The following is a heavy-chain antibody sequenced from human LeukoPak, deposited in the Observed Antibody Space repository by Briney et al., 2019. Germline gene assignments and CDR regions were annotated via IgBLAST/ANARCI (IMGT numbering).Heavy chain of an antibody. V-gene: IGHV4-39*01. J-gene: IGHJ4*02. CDR1: GGSISTSSYY. Sequence: SETLSLTCTASGGSISTSSYYWGWVRQPPGRGLEGIGSIYYSGNTYYNPSLKSRVTISVDASMNQFSLKVTSVTAADTAVYYCARQGNKISWNFVWFDYWGQGILVTVSS. CDR2: IYYSGNT. CDR3: ARQGNKISWNFVWFDY. D-gene: IGHD1-7*01.